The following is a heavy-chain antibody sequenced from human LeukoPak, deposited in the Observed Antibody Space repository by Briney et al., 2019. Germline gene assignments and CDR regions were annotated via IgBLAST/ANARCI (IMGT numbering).Heavy chain of an antibody. D-gene: IGHD3-10*01. J-gene: IGHJ5*02. CDR2: IKQDGSEK. CDR3: AREELLWFGDPNWFDP. Sequence: GGSLRLSCAASGFTFSSYWMSWVRQAPGKGLEWVANIKQDGSEKYYVDSVKGRFTISRDNAKNSLYLQMNSLRAEDTAVYYCAREELLWFGDPNWFDPWGQGTLSPSPQ. CDR1: GFTFSSYW. V-gene: IGHV3-7*03.